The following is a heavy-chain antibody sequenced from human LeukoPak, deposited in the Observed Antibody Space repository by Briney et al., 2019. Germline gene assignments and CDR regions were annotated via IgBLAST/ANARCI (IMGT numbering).Heavy chain of an antibody. V-gene: IGHV4-59*01. CDR3: ARNTAMAIDY. CDR2: IYYSGST. J-gene: IGHJ4*02. D-gene: IGHD5-18*01. CDR1: GGSISSYY. Sequence: SETLSLTCTVSGGSISSYYWSWIRQPSGKGLEWIGYIYYSGSTNYNPSLKSRVTISVDTSKNQFSLKLSSVTAADTAVYYCARNTAMAIDYWGQGTLVTVSS.